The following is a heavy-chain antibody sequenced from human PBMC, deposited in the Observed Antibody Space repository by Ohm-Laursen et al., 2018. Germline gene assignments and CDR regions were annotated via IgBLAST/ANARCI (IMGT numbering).Heavy chain of an antibody. CDR3: ARDPVDSSGYYDV. Sequence: SLRLSCSASGFTFSSYSMNWVRQAPGKGLEWVSSISSSSSYIYYADSVKGRFTISRDNAKNSLYLQMNSLRAEDTAVYYCARDPVDSSGYYDVWGQGTLVTVSS. V-gene: IGHV3-21*01. J-gene: IGHJ4*02. CDR1: GFTFSSYS. CDR2: ISSSSSYI. D-gene: IGHD3-22*01.